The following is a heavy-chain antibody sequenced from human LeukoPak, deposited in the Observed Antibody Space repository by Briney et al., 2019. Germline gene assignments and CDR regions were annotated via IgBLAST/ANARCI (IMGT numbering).Heavy chain of an antibody. CDR1: GFTFSSYA. D-gene: IGHD3-10*01. Sequence: GGSLRLSCAASGFTFSSYAMSWVRQAPGKGLEWVSAISGSGGSTYYVDSVKGRFTISRDNSKNTLYLQMNSLRAEDTAVYYCAKDPQTYYYGSGSPDYWGQGTLVTVSS. CDR3: AKDPQTYYYGSGSPDY. CDR2: ISGSGGST. J-gene: IGHJ4*02. V-gene: IGHV3-23*01.